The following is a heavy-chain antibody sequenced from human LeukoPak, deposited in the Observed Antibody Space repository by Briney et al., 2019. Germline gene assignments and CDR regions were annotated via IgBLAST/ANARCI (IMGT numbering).Heavy chain of an antibody. J-gene: IGHJ3*02. CDR3: ARDKGLPQAFDI. D-gene: IGHD5/OR15-5a*01. CDR1: GGSISSFY. Sequence: SETLSLTCTVSGGSISSFYWSWIRQPPGKGLEYIGYISYSETTSYNPSLKSRVTISVDPSKNQFSLKLTSVTAADTAVYYCARDKGLPQAFDIWGQGTMVTVSS. CDR2: ISYSETT. V-gene: IGHV4-59*01.